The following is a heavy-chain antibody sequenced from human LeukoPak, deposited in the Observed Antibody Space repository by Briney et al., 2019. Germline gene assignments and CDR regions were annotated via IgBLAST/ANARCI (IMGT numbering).Heavy chain of an antibody. CDR1: GYRFSDYY. CDR2: INPNSDGR. CDR3: ARTPLGGHFYMDV. J-gene: IGHJ6*03. D-gene: IGHD2-15*01. Sequence: ASVKVSCKASGYRFSDYYIHWVRQAPGQGLEWMGWINPNSDGRNYAQKFKDRVIMTWDTSISTAYMALSSLRSDDTAVFYCARTPLGGHFYMDVWGNGTAVIVSS. V-gene: IGHV1-2*02.